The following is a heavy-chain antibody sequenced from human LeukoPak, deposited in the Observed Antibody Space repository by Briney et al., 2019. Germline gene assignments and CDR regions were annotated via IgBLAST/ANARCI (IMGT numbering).Heavy chain of an antibody. CDR3: ARDRSGSYFDY. CDR2: IKQGGGEI. D-gene: IGHD6-19*01. CDR1: GFTFSRYW. V-gene: IGHV3-7*01. Sequence: GGSLRLSCVASGFTFSRYWMSWVRQVPRKGLEWVANIKQGGGEIYYVDSVKGRFTISRDNAKNSLYLQMNSLRAEDTAVYYCARDRSGSYFDYWGQGTPVTVSS. J-gene: IGHJ4*02.